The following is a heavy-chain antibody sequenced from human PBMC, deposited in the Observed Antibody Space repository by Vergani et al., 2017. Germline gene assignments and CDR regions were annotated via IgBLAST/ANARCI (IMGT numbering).Heavy chain of an antibody. CDR3: ARAARGDYGLSYYFDY. Sequence: QVQLQESGPGLVKPSETLSLTCTVSGGSVSSGSYYWSWIRQPPGKGLEWIGYIYYSGSTNYNPSLKSRVTISVDTSKNQFSLKLSSVTAADTAVYYCARAARGDYGLSYYFDYWGQGTLVTVSS. D-gene: IGHD4-17*01. CDR1: GGSVSSGSYY. J-gene: IGHJ4*02. CDR2: IYYSGST. V-gene: IGHV4-61*01.